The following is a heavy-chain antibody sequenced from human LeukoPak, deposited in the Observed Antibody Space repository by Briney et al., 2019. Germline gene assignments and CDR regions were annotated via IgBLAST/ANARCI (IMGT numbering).Heavy chain of an antibody. Sequence: SETLSLTCTVSGGSISSYYWSWIRQPPGKGLEWIGYIYYSGTTYYNPSLKSRVTISVDTSKNHFSLNLSSVTAADTAVYYCARERGGGGWLIFDYWGQGTLVTVSS. CDR1: GGSISSYY. J-gene: IGHJ4*02. CDR2: IYYSGTT. V-gene: IGHV4-59*01. CDR3: ARERGGGGWLIFDY. D-gene: IGHD6-19*01.